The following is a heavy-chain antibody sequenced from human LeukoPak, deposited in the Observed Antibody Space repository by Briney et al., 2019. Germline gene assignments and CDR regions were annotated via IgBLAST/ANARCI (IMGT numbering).Heavy chain of an antibody. J-gene: IGHJ4*02. CDR2: ISAYNGNT. CDR1: GYTFTSYG. D-gene: IGHD3-22*01. CDR3: ARDQRLLRTYYYDSSGYYPLPFDY. V-gene: IGHV1-18*01. Sequence: ASVKVSFKASGYTFTSYGISWVRQAPGQGLEWMGWISAYNGNTNYAQKLQGRVTMTTDTSTSTAYMELRSLRSDDTAVYYCARDQRLLRTYYYDSSGYYPLPFDYWGQGTLVTVSS.